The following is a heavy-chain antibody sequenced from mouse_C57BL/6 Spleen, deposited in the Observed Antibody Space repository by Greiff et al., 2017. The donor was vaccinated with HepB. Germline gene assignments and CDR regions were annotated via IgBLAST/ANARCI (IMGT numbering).Heavy chain of an antibody. V-gene: IGHV1-54*01. Sequence: QVQLQQPGAELVRPGTSVKVSCKASGYAFTNYLIEWVKQRPGQGLEWIGVINPGSGGTNYNEKFKGKATLTADKSSSTAYMQLSSLTSEDSAVYFCARDYGDYFDYWGQGTTLTVSS. CDR1: GYAFTNYL. J-gene: IGHJ2*01. CDR3: ARDYGDYFDY. D-gene: IGHD1-1*01. CDR2: INPGSGGT.